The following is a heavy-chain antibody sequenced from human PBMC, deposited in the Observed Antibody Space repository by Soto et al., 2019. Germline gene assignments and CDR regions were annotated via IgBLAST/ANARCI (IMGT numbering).Heavy chain of an antibody. D-gene: IGHD1-26*01. CDR1: GFTFSSYA. J-gene: IGHJ6*02. Sequence: GGSLRLSCAASGFTFSSYAMHWVRQAPGKGLEYVSAISSNGGSTYYANSVKGRFTISRDNSKNTLYLQMGSLRAEDMAVYYCARTRGATSYYYYGMDVWGQGTTVTV. V-gene: IGHV3-64*01. CDR2: ISSNGGST. CDR3: ARTRGATSYYYYGMDV.